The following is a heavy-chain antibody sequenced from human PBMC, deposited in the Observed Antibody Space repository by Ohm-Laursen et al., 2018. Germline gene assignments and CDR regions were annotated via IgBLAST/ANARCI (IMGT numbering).Heavy chain of an antibody. CDR2: IYYSGST. D-gene: IGHD1-20*01. CDR1: GGSVSSGSYY. CDR3: ARDAAPITGTTSNFDY. Sequence: SDTLSLTCTVSGGSVSSGSYYWSWIRQSPGKGLEWIGYIYYSGSTKYNSPLKSRVTISVDTSKNQFSLKVTSVTAADTAMYYCARDAAPITGTTSNFDYWGQGSLVTVSS. J-gene: IGHJ4*02. V-gene: IGHV4-61*01.